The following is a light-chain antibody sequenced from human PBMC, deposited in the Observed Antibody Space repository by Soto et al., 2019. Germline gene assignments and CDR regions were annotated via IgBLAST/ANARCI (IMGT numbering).Light chain of an antibody. V-gene: IGKV3-20*01. J-gene: IGKJ4*01. CDR2: GAS. CDR1: QTIGSNY. CDR3: QQYGSSRLT. Sequence: ERVLTQSPGTLSLSPGERATLSCRASQTIGSNYLAWYQQKPGQSPRVLIYGASIRVAGIPDRFRGSGSGTDFTLTISRLEPEDFAVYFCQQYGSSRLTFGGGTTVEIK.